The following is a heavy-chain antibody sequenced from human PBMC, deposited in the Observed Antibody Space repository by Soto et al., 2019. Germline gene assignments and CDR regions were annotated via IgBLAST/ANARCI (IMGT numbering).Heavy chain of an antibody. CDR3: ARAPYGNEYYFEY. J-gene: IGHJ4*02. V-gene: IGHV3-33*01. Sequence: GGSLRLSCAASGFTFSSYGMHWVRQAPGRGLEWVALIWNDGSNKYYADSVKGRFTISRDNSKNTLYLQMNSLRAEDTAVYFCARAPYGNEYYFEYWGQGTLVIISS. CDR1: GFTFSSYG. D-gene: IGHD4-4*01. CDR2: IWNDGSNK.